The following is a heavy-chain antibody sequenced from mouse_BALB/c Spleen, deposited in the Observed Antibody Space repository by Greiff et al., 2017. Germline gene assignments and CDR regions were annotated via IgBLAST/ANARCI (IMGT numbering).Heavy chain of an antibody. CDR3: TRGYGSTWYFDV. CDR1: GYTFTSYW. V-gene: IGHV1-69*02. Sequence: QVQLKQPGAELVRPGASVKLSCKASGYTFTSYWINWVKQRPGQGLEWIGNIYPSDSYTNYNQKFKDKATLTVDKSSSTAYMQLSSPTSEDSAVYYCTRGYGSTWYFDVWGAGTTVTVSS. J-gene: IGHJ1*01. D-gene: IGHD1-1*01. CDR2: IYPSDSYT.